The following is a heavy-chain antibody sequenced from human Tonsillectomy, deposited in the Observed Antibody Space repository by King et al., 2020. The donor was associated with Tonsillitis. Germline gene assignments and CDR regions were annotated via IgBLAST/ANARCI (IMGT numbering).Heavy chain of an antibody. V-gene: IGHV3-7*03. J-gene: IGHJ3*02. CDR1: GFTFSNYW. CDR2: IXKDESVK. Sequence: QLVEXGGGLVQPGGSLRXSCAAXGFTFSNYWMTWVRQAPGKXLQWVANIXKDESVKNYVDSVXGRFTVXRDNTKXSLYLQMDSXRVDDRAVYFCARXXNPHXGXVYYXAFXXWGXXXXVTXSS. D-gene: IGHD3-22*01. CDR3: ARXXNPHXGXVYYXAFXX.